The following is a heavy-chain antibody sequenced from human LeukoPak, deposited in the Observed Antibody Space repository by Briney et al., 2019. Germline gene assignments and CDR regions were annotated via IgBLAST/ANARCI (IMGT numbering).Heavy chain of an antibody. CDR1: GFTFSNAW. CDR2: IKSKTDGGTT. V-gene: IGHV3-15*07. CDR3: TTETLRMGYYYGMDV. Sequence: PGGSLRLSCAASGFTFSNAWMNWVRQAPGKGLEWVGRIKSKTDGGTTDYAAPMKGRFTISRDDSKNTLYLQMNSLETEDTAVYYCTTETLRMGYYYGMDVWGQGTTVTVSS. J-gene: IGHJ6*02. D-gene: IGHD3-16*01.